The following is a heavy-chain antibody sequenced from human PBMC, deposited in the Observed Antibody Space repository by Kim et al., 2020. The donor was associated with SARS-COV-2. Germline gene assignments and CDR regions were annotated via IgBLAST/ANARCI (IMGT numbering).Heavy chain of an antibody. J-gene: IGHJ4*02. CDR2: INPNSGGT. Sequence: ASVKVSCKASGYTFTGYYMHWVRQAPGQGLEWMGWINPNSGGTNYAQKFQGRVTMTRDTSISTAYMELSRLRSDDTAVYYCATSLTPGGGYCSSTSCRSLLSLWGQGTLVTVSS. CDR1: GYTFTGYY. D-gene: IGHD2-2*01. CDR3: ATSLTPGGGYCSSTSCRSLLSL. V-gene: IGHV1-2*02.